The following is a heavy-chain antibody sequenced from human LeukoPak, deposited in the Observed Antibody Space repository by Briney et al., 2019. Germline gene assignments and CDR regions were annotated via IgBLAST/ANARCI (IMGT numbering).Heavy chain of an antibody. Sequence: SQTLSLTCAVSGGSISSGGYSWSWIRQPPGKGLEWIGYIYHSGSTYYNPSLKSRVTISVDRSKNQFSLKLSSVTAADTAVYYCARYAGWELPYNWFDPWGQGTLVTVSS. CDR1: GGSISSGGYS. J-gene: IGHJ5*02. D-gene: IGHD2-15*01. CDR3: ARYAGWELPYNWFDP. V-gene: IGHV4-30-2*01. CDR2: IYHSGST.